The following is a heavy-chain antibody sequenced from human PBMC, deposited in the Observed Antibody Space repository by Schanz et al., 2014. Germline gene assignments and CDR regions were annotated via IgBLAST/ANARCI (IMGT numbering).Heavy chain of an antibody. D-gene: IGHD1-7*01. CDR2: VNSNGATT. CDR3: AGGQNYRFDF. CDR1: GFMFSHYW. J-gene: IGHJ4*02. Sequence: DVQLVESGGGLVQPGGSLRLSCAASGFMFSHYWMHWVRQAPGKGLVWVARVNSNGATTDYADSVKGRFTIARDNAKNMLYLQMDSLGAEDTAVYYCAGGQNYRFDFWGQGTLVTVSS. V-gene: IGHV3-74*01.